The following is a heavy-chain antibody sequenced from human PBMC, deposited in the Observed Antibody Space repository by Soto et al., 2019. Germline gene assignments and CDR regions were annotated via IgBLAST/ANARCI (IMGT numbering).Heavy chain of an antibody. CDR1: GFSLSTSGVG. V-gene: IGHV2-5*01. J-gene: IGHJ3*02. CDR2: IYWSGDE. D-gene: IGHD6-6*01. CDR3: ARCRAARPVFAFDI. Sequence: QSTLKESGPTLVKPTQTLTLTCSFSGFSLSTSGVGVGWIRQPPGKALEWLALIYWSGDEHYRPSLKSRLTITKDTSKNQVVLKMTSMGPVYTATYYCARCRAARPVFAFDIWGQGTMVTVSS.